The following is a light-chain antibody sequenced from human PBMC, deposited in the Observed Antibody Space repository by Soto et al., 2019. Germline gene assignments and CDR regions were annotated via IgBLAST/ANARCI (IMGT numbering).Light chain of an antibody. CDR2: DIS. J-gene: IGKJ4*01. CDR3: QQYDTWPLA. V-gene: IGKV3D-15*01. Sequence: ETVMTHFPATPSVSPVERATLFCRPSPYVRTNLAWYQQQPGQPPRLLIYDISNRATGIPARFSGSGSETECALTITSLQSEDFAIYYWQQYDTWPLAFGGGTQVEIK. CDR1: PYVRTN.